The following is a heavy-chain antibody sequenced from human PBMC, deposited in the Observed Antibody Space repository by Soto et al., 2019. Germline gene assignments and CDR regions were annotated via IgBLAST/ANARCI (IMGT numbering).Heavy chain of an antibody. CDR1: GGSFSGYY. Sequence: NPSETLSLTCAVYGGSFSGYYWSWIRQPPGKGLEWIGEINHSGSTNYNPSLKSRVTISVDTSKNQFSLKLSSVTAADTAVYYCARILIGYYYYGMDVWGQGTTVTVSS. CDR2: INHSGST. CDR3: ARILIGYYYYGMDV. D-gene: IGHD3-3*01. J-gene: IGHJ6*02. V-gene: IGHV4-34*01.